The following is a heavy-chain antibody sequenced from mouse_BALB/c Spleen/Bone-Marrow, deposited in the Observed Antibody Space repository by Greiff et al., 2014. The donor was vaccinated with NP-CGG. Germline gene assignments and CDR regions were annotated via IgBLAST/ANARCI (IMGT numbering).Heavy chain of an antibody. CDR3: ARGNVNLLFDY. CDR2: ISSGSSAT. Sequence: EVHLVESGGGLVQPGGSRKLSCAASGFTFSYFGMHWVRQAPEKGLEWVAFISSGSSATYYADTVKGRFTISRDNPKNTLFLQMTSLRSEDTAMYYCARGNVNLLFDYWGQGTTLTVSS. D-gene: IGHD2-1*01. V-gene: IGHV5-17*02. J-gene: IGHJ2*01. CDR1: GFTFSYFG.